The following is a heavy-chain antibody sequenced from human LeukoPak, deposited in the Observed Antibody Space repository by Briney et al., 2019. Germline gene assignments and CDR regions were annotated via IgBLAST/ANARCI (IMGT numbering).Heavy chain of an antibody. V-gene: IGHV1-2*06. J-gene: IGHJ5*02. CDR1: GYTFTGHY. CDR3: AREVGYSTSWYGRFDP. D-gene: IGHD2-2*01. Sequence: ASVKVSCKASGYTFTGHYVYWVRQAPGQGLEWMGRSNPNNGGADYAQNFQGKVTITSDTSSSTVYMELPRLRSDDTAVYYCAREVGYSTSWYGRFDPWGQGTLVTVSS. CDR2: SNPNNGGA.